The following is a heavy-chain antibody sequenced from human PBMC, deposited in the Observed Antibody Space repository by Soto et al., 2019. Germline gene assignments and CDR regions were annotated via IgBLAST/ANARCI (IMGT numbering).Heavy chain of an antibody. V-gene: IGHV1-69*13. J-gene: IGHJ4*02. D-gene: IGHD2-15*01. CDR1: GGTFSSYA. CDR2: IIPIFGTA. Sequence: ASVKVSCKASGGTFSSYAISWVRQAPGQGLEWMGGIIPIFGTANYAQKFQGRVTITADESTSTAYMELSSLRSEDTAVYYCARAGVVVAALDYWGQGTLGTVSS. CDR3: ARAGVVVAALDY.